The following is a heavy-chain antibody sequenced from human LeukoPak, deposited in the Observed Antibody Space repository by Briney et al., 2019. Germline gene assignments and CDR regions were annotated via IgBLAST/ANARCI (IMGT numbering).Heavy chain of an antibody. CDR3: ARETSQKGAHYMDV. J-gene: IGHJ6*03. D-gene: IGHD3-16*01. V-gene: IGHV4-59*01. CDR2: IYYSGST. CDR1: GDSISNYY. Sequence: ETLSLTRSVSGDSISNYYWSWIRQPPGKGLEWIGYIYYSGSTNYNPSLKSRVTISVDTFKNQFSLKLTSVSAADTAVYYCARETSQKGAHYMDVWGKGTTVTISS.